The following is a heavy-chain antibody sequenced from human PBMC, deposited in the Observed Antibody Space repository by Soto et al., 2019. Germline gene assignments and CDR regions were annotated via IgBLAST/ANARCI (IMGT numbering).Heavy chain of an antibody. CDR2: IYHSGST. V-gene: IGHV4-31*02. CDR3: ATYYGDYGPASGY. Sequence: QVQLQESGPGLVKPSQTLSLSCTVSGGSISSGGYYWSWIRQHPGKGLEWIGYIYHSGSTFYNPSIKSRGTISVNTSNNQFSLKLSSVTAADTAVYYCATYYGDYGPASGYWGQGDLVTVSS. CDR1: GGSISSGGYY. J-gene: IGHJ4*02. D-gene: IGHD4-17*01.